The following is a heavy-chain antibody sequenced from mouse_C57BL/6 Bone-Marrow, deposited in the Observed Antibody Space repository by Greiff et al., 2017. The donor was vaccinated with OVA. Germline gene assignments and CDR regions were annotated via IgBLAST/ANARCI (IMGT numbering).Heavy chain of an antibody. CDR3: AREDYARDYDG. D-gene: IGHD2-4*01. CDR1: GYTFTSYW. CDR2: IYPGSGST. Sequence: VQLQQPGAELVKPGASVTMSCKASGYTFTSYWITWVKQRPGQGLEWIGDIYPGSGSTNYNEKFKSKATLTVDTSSSTAYMQLSSLTSEDAAVYYCAREDYARDYDGWGTGTTVTVYS. J-gene: IGHJ1*03. V-gene: IGHV1-55*01.